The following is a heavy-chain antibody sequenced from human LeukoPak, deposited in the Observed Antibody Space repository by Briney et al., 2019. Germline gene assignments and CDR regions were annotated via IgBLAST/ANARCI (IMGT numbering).Heavy chain of an antibody. D-gene: IGHD4-11*01. V-gene: IGHV3-23*01. CDR1: GFTFSTYA. CDR3: AKGTVTTPHCFDY. CDR2: LSASGSNT. J-gene: IGHJ4*02. Sequence: GGSLRLSCAASGFTFSTYAMTWLRQAPGKGLEWVSALSASGSNTYYADSVKGRFTISRDNSKNMLYLQMNSLRAEDTAVYYCAKGTVTTPHCFDYWGQGTLVTVSS.